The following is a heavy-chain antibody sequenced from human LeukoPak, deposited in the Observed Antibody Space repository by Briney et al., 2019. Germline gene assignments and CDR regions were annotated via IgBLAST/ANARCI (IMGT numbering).Heavy chain of an antibody. V-gene: IGHV3-53*01. J-gene: IGHJ4*02. D-gene: IGHD4/OR15-4a*01. CDR3: ARRAGAYSHPYDY. CDR2: IYSDNT. CDR1: GFTFSTNS. Sequence: GGSLRLSCTVSGFTFSTNSMSWVRQAPGKGLEWVSFIYSDNTHYSDSVRGRFTISRDNSKNTLYLQMNSLRAEDTAVYYCARRAGAYSHPYDYRGQGTLVTVSS.